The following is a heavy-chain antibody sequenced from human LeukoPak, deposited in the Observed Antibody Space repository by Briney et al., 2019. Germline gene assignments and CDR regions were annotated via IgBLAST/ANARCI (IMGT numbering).Heavy chain of an antibody. J-gene: IGHJ5*02. V-gene: IGHV4-61*02. Sequence: PSQTLSLTCTVSGGSLSSGSYYWSWIRQPAGKGLEWIGRIYTSGSTNYNPSLKSRVTISVDTSKNQFSLKLSSVTAADTAVYYCARAGSSWYWFDPWGQGTLVTVSS. CDR1: GGSLSSGSYY. CDR2: IYTSGST. CDR3: ARAGSSWYWFDP. D-gene: IGHD6-13*01.